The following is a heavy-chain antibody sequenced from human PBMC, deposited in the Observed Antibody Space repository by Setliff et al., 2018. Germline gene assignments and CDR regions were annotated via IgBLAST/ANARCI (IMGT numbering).Heavy chain of an antibody. V-gene: IGHV4-34*01. D-gene: IGHD3-22*01. Sequence: PSETLSLTCAVYGGSFSGYYWSWIRQPPGKGPEWIGEIDQSGITNYNPSLKSRVTISIDTSKNQFSLRLSSVTATDTAVYYCARGRRITMIVVPPGVFDTWGQGTMVTVSS. CDR3: ARGRRITMIVVPPGVFDT. CDR2: IDQSGIT. J-gene: IGHJ3*02. CDR1: GGSFSGYY.